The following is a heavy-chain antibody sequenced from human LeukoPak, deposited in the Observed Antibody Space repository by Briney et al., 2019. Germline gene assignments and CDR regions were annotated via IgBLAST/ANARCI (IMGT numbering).Heavy chain of an antibody. D-gene: IGHD3-22*01. V-gene: IGHV4-34*01. Sequence: PSETLSLTCAVYGGSFSGYYWSWIRQPPGKGLEWIGEINHSGSTNYNPSLKSRVTISVDTSKNQFSLKLSSVTAADTAVYYCARMYDSSGYYRLDYWGQGTLVTVSS. CDR1: GGSFSGYY. J-gene: IGHJ4*02. CDR2: INHSGST. CDR3: ARMYDSSGYYRLDY.